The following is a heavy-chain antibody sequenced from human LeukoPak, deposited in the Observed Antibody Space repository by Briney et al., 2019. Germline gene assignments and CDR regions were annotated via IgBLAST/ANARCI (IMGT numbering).Heavy chain of an antibody. V-gene: IGHV3-21*01. J-gene: IGHJ4*02. CDR3: ARDQGPGGAATDY. CDR2: ISSSSSYI. D-gene: IGHD1-26*01. Sequence: PGGSLRLSCAASGFTFSSYSMNWVRQAPGKGLEWVSSISSSSSYIYYADSVKGRFTISRDKAKNSLYLQMNSLRAEDTAVYYCARDQGPGGAATDYWGQGTLVTVSS. CDR1: GFTFSSYS.